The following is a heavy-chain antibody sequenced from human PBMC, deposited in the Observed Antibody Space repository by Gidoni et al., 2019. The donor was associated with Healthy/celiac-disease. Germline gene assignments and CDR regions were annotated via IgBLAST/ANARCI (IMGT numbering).Heavy chain of an antibody. V-gene: IGHV4-30-4*01. CDR2: IYYSGST. J-gene: IGHJ4*02. CDR1: VGSISIVDYY. Sequence: VQLQESGPGLVKPSQTLSLTGTVSVGSISIVDYYWSWIRQPPGKGLEWIGYIYYSGSTYYNPSLKSRVTISVDTSKNQFSLKLSSVTAADTAVYYCARGDGYSSSRGGFDYWGQGTLVTVSS. CDR3: ARGDGYSSSRGGFDY. D-gene: IGHD6-6*01.